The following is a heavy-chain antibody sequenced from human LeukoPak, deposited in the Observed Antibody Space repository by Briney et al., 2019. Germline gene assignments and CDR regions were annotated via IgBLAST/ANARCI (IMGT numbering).Heavy chain of an antibody. CDR2: IYPGDSDT. CDR3: ARGRSSIVEASQRTYFDY. J-gene: IGHJ4*02. V-gene: IGHV5-51*01. CDR1: GYSFTSYW. D-gene: IGHD1-26*01. Sequence: GESLKISCKGSGYSFTSYWIGWVRQMPGKGLEWMGIIYPGDSDTRYSPSFQGQVTISADKSISTAYLQWSSLKASDTAMYYCARGRSSIVEASQRTYFDYWGQGTLVTVSS.